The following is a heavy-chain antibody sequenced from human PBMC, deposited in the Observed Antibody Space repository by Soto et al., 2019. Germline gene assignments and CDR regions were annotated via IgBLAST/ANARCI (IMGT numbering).Heavy chain of an antibody. D-gene: IGHD5-12*01. CDR3: AREPWGYSGSAKHFDY. V-gene: IGHV3-30*04. Sequence: GGSLRLSCAASGFTFRTFAMHWVRQVPGKGLEWVAVVSYDGSYKSYADSVKGRFTISRDSSKNTLYLQLNSLRADDTAVFYCAREPWGYSGSAKHFDYWGHGTLVTVSS. CDR1: GFTFRTFA. J-gene: IGHJ4*01. CDR2: VSYDGSYK.